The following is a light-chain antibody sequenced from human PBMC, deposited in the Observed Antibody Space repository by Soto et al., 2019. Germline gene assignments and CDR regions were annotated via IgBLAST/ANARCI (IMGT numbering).Light chain of an antibody. Sequence: NFMLTQPHSVSESPGKTVTISCTRRSGSIASNYVQWYQQRPGSAPTTVIYEDNQRPSGVPDRFSGSIDSSSNSASLTIPGLKTEDEADYYCQSYDSSNWVFGGGTKVTVL. CDR2: EDN. J-gene: IGLJ3*02. V-gene: IGLV6-57*03. CDR3: QSYDSSNWV. CDR1: SGSIASNY.